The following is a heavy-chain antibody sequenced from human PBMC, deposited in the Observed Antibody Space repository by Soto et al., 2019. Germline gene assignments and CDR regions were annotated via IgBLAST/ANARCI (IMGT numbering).Heavy chain of an antibody. Sequence: QVQLVESGGGVVQPGRSLRLSCAASGFTFSSYAMHWVRQAPGKGLEWVAVISYDGSNKYYADSVKGRFTVSRDNSKNTLYLQMNSLRAEDTAVYYCARIAARPGFYYGMDVWGQGTTVTGSS. CDR2: ISYDGSNK. CDR3: ARIAARPGFYYGMDV. D-gene: IGHD6-6*01. J-gene: IGHJ6*02. CDR1: GFTFSSYA. V-gene: IGHV3-30-3*01.